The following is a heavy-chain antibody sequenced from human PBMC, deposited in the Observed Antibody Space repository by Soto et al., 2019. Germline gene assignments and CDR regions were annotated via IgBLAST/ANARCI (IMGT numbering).Heavy chain of an antibody. Sequence: QVQLVESGGGLVKLGGSLRLSCAASGFTFSDYYMSWIRQAPGKGLEWVSYINSSSTYTNYADSVKGLFTIASDNAKNSLYLQMNSLRAEDPAVYYCARVIAAAGGRRYFDLWGRGTLVTVSS. V-gene: IGHV3-11*05. CDR3: ARVIAAAGGRRYFDL. CDR1: GFTFSDYY. J-gene: IGHJ2*01. CDR2: INSSSTYT. D-gene: IGHD6-13*01.